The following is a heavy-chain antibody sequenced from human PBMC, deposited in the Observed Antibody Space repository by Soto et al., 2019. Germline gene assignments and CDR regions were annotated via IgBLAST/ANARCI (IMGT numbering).Heavy chain of an antibody. CDR2: IYYSGST. V-gene: IGHV4-59*01. CDR1: GGSISSYY. CDR3: ARGIPTPTHPYYFDY. J-gene: IGHJ4*02. Sequence: SETLSVTWTVSGGSISSYYWSWIRQPPGKGLEWIGYIYYSGSTNYNPSLKSRVTISVDTSKNQFSLKLSSVTAADTAVYYCARGIPTPTHPYYFDYWGQGTLVTVSS.